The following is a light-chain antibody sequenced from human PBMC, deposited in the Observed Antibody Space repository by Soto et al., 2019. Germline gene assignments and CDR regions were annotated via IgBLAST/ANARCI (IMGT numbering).Light chain of an antibody. CDR1: QSISSY. V-gene: IGKV1-39*01. CDR2: AAS. J-gene: IGKJ1*01. CDR3: QQSYSTPPT. Sequence: DIQLTQSPSSLSSSLGDIVTISFRASQSISSYLNWYQQKPGKAPKLLIYAASSLQSGVPSRFSGSGSGTDFTLTISSLQPEDFATYYCQQSYSTPPTFGQGTKVDIK.